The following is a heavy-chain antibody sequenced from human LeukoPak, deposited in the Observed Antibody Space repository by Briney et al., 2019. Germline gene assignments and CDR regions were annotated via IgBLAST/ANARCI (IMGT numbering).Heavy chain of an antibody. V-gene: IGHV4-31*03. CDR3: ARGGNRFGGFYFDY. J-gene: IGHJ4*02. CDR1: ADSLSSGGHY. Sequence: PSETLSLTCTVSADSLSSGGHYWAWIRQFPGKGLESIGFVHHSGRSRHNPSLKDRVAISADTSRKQFALKLSSVTAADTAMYYCARGGNRFGGFYFDYWGQGIQVIVSS. D-gene: IGHD3-10*01. CDR2: VHHSGRS.